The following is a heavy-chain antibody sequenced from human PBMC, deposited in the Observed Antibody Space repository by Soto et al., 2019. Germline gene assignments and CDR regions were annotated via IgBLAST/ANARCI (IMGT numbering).Heavy chain of an antibody. CDR2: IWYDGSSK. Sequence: GGSLRLSCAASGFTFSSYGMHWVRQAPGKGLGWVAVIWYDGSSKYYADSVKGRFTISRDNSKNTLYLQMNSLRAEDTAVYYCARCRGYCTNGVCRSDAFDIWGQGTMVTVSS. CDR1: GFTFSSYG. D-gene: IGHD2-8*01. J-gene: IGHJ3*02. V-gene: IGHV3-33*01. CDR3: ARCRGYCTNGVCRSDAFDI.